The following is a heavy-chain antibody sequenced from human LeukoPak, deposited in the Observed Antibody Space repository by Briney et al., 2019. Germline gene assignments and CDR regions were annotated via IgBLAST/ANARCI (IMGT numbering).Heavy chain of an antibody. D-gene: IGHD3-22*01. V-gene: IGHV3-23*01. J-gene: IGHJ4*02. Sequence: PGGSLRLSCAASGFSFYNYALNWVRQAPGKGLEWVSVIGGSGGGTYYADSVKGRFTIFRDSSKNTLYLQMNNLRAEDTAVYYCAKGADGSASYFFAYWGQGWLVTVSS. CDR3: AKGADGSASYFFAY. CDR1: GFSFYNYA. CDR2: IGGSGGGT.